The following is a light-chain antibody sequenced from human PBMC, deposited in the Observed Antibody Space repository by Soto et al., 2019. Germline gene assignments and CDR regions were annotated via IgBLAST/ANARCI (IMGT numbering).Light chain of an antibody. CDR3: QQYDTSHTWT. J-gene: IGKJ1*01. V-gene: IGKV3-20*01. CDR1: QTVSSSY. CDR2: GAS. Sequence: EIVLTQSPGTLSLSPGERATLSCRASQTVSSSYLAWYQQKPGQAPRLLIYGASNRATGIPDRFSGSGSGTDFTLTINRLEPEDFAVYYCQQYDTSHTWTFGQGTKVEIK.